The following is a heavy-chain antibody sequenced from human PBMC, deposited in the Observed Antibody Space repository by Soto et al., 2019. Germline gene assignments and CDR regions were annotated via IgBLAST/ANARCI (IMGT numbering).Heavy chain of an antibody. CDR1: GGSISSGDYY. V-gene: IGHV4-30-4*01. Sequence: SETLSLTCTVSGGSISSGDYYWSWIRQPPGKGLEWIGYIYYSGSTYYNPSLKSRVTISVDTSKNQFSLKLSSVTAADTAVYYCARDKRKRFKRGGLYYSGMDVWGQGTTVTVSS. CDR3: ARDKRKRFKRGGLYYSGMDV. CDR2: IYYSGST. D-gene: IGHD3-3*01. J-gene: IGHJ6*02.